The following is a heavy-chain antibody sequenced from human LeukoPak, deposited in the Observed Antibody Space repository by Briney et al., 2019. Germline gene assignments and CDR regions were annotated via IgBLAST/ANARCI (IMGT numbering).Heavy chain of an antibody. J-gene: IGHJ5*02. V-gene: IGHV4-4*07. D-gene: IGHD2-2*01. Sequence: SETLSLTCTVSGGSISSYYWSWIRQPAGKGLEWIGRIYTSGSTNYNPSLKGRVTMSVDTSKNQFSLKLSSVTAADTAVYYCARDQITVVVPATNTHSNWFDPWGQGTLVTVSS. CDR3: ARDQITVVVPATNTHSNWFDP. CDR1: GGSISSYY. CDR2: IYTSGST.